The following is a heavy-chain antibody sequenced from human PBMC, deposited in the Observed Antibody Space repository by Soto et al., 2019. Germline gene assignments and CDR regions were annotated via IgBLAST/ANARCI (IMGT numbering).Heavy chain of an antibody. CDR3: AKAIKQHYYYYYMDV. D-gene: IGHD5-12*01. Sequence: PGGSLRLSCAASGFHFSSYAMSWVRQAPGKGLEWVSAISGSGGSTYYADSVKGRFTISRDNSKNTLYLQMNSLRAEDTAVYYCAKAIKQHYYYYYMDVWGKGTTVTVSS. V-gene: IGHV3-23*01. J-gene: IGHJ6*03. CDR2: ISGSGGST. CDR1: GFHFSSYA.